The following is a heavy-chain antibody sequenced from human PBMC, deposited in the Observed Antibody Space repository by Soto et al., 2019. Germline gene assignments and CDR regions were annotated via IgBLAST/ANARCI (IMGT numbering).Heavy chain of an antibody. CDR3: AKALSLYDFWSGPDV. CDR2: FSGGGSST. V-gene: IGHV3-23*01. J-gene: IGHJ6*02. Sequence: GGSLRLSCAASGFTFSSYDMDWVRQAPGKGLEWVSVFSGGGSSTYYADSVKGRFTISGDNSKNTLYLQMNSLRAEDTAVYYCAKALSLYDFWSGPDVWGQGTTVTVSS. CDR1: GFTFSSYD. D-gene: IGHD3-3*01.